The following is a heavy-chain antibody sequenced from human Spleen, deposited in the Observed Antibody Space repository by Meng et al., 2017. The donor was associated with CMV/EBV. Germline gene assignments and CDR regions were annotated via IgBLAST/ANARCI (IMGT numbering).Heavy chain of an antibody. CDR1: GFTFSSYA. J-gene: IGHJ4*02. CDR2: ISYDGNNK. V-gene: IGHV3-30*14. CDR3: ARWKGYSNYFDY. D-gene: IGHD4-11*01. Sequence: GESLKISCAASGFTFSSYAMHWVRQAPGKGLEWVAIISYDGNNKYYADSVKGRFTISRDNSKNTLYLQMNSLRAEDTAVYYCARWKGYSNYFDYWGQGTLVTVSS.